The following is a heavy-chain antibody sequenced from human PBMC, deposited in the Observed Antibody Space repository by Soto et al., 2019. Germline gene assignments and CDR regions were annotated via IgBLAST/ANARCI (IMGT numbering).Heavy chain of an antibody. Sequence: EVQLLESGGGLLQRGGPLRLSCAASGLTFNAYPMTGVRKVPGKGLEWVSAIGGSGGNRYYAASVRGRFTISRDNSKDTVDLQMNSLRVEDTAVYYCARVASDYINSVDHWGQGILVRVSS. CDR1: GLTFNAYP. D-gene: IGHD4-4*01. J-gene: IGHJ4*02. V-gene: IGHV3-23*01. CDR2: IGGSGGNR. CDR3: ARVASDYINSVDH.